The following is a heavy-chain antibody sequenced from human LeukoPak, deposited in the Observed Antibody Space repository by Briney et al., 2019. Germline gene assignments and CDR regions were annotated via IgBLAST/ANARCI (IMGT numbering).Heavy chain of an antibody. CDR3: AGAYDFWSGYPYYFDY. V-gene: IGHV3-48*01. Sequence: GGSLRLSCAASGFTFSSYSMNWVRQAPGKGLEWVSYISSSSSTIYYADSVKGRFTISRDNAKNSLYLQMNSLRAEDTAVYYCAGAYDFWSGYPYYFDYWGQGTLVTVSS. CDR1: GFTFSSYS. CDR2: ISSSSSTI. D-gene: IGHD3-3*01. J-gene: IGHJ4*02.